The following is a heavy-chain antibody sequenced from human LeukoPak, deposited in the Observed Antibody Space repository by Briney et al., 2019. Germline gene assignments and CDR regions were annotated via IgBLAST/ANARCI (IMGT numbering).Heavy chain of an antibody. CDR2: VSSDSSTI. CDR1: GFTFSSYS. Sequence: GGSLRLSCAASGFTFSSYSMNWVRQAPGKGLEWVSYVSSDSSTIYYADSVKGRLTISRDNAKNSLYLQMNSLRDEDTALYYCARDVAYAFDIWGQGTMVTVSS. J-gene: IGHJ3*02. CDR3: ARDVAYAFDI. V-gene: IGHV3-48*02.